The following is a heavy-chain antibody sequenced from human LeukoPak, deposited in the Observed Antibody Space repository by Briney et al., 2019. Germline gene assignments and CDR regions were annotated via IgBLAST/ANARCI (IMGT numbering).Heavy chain of an antibody. Sequence: SETLSLTCAVHGGSFSGYYWSWIRQPPGEGLGWIGEINHSGSTNYNPSLKSRVTISVDTSKNQFSLKLSSVTAADTAVYYCARGTVTTTDYWGQGTLVTVSS. J-gene: IGHJ4*02. V-gene: IGHV4-34*01. CDR2: INHSGST. CDR3: ARGTVTTTDY. CDR1: GGSFSGYY. D-gene: IGHD4-17*01.